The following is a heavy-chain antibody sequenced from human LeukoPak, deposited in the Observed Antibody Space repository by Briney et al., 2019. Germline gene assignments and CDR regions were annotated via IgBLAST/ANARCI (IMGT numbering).Heavy chain of an antibody. CDR1: GFTVSSNY. D-gene: IGHD3/OR15-3a*01. J-gene: IGHJ3*02. Sequence: GGSLRLSCTASGFTVSSNYMSWVRPAPGKGLEWVSVIYSGGSTYYADSVKGRFTISRDNSKNTLYLQMNGLRVEDTAVYYCVREGPRGLAFDIWGQGTMVTVSS. V-gene: IGHV3-53*01. CDR2: IYSGGST. CDR3: VREGPRGLAFDI.